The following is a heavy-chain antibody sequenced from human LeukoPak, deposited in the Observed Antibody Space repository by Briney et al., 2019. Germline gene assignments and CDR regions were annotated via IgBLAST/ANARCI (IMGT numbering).Heavy chain of an antibody. Sequence: GGSLRLSCAASGFIFSSHAMSWVRQAPGKGLEWVSAISGSGGSTHYADSVKGRFTISRDNSKNTVYLQMNSLRAEGTAVYYCAKLKSIAVAGYFDYWGQGTLVTVSS. CDR1: GFIFSSHA. CDR2: ISGSGGST. D-gene: IGHD6-19*01. V-gene: IGHV3-23*01. J-gene: IGHJ4*02. CDR3: AKLKSIAVAGYFDY.